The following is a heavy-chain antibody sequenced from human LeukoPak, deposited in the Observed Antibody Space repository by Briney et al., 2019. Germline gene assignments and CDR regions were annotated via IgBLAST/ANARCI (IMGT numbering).Heavy chain of an antibody. CDR1: GFTFSSYS. CDR3: ARAPPHQDYGDYSYYFDY. Sequence: GGSLRLSCAASGFTFSSYSMNWVRQAPGKGLEWVSSISSSSSYIYYADSVKGRFTISRDNAKNSLYLQMNSLRAEDTAVYYCARAPPHQDYGDYSYYFDYWGQGTLVTVSS. CDR2: ISSSSSYI. D-gene: IGHD4-17*01. V-gene: IGHV3-21*04. J-gene: IGHJ4*02.